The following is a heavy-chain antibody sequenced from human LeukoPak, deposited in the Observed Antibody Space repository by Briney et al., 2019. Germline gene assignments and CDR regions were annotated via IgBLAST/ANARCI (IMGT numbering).Heavy chain of an antibody. J-gene: IGHJ6*02. V-gene: IGHV4-34*01. CDR1: GGSISSGGYY. CDR3: ASAGYCSSTSCYTADV. CDR2: INHSGST. Sequence: SETLSLTCAVSGGSISSGGYYWSWIRQPPGKGLEWIGEINHSGSTNYNPSLKSRVTISVDTSKNQFSLKLSSVTAADTAVYYCASAGYCSSTSCYTADVWGQGTTVTVSS. D-gene: IGHD2-2*02.